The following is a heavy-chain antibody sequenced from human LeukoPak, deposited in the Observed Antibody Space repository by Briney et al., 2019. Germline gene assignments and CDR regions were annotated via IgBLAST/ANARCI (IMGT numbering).Heavy chain of an antibody. J-gene: IGHJ6*03. CDR3: ARERAVTRPSYYYYYMDV. D-gene: IGHD4-17*01. CDR1: GGSISSYY. CDR2: IYYSGST. V-gene: IGHV4-59*01. Sequence: SETLSLTCIVSGGSISSYYWSWIRQPPGKGLEWIGYIYYSGSTNYNPSLKSRVTISVDTSKNQFSLKLSSVTAADTAVYYCARERAVTRPSYYYYYMDVWGKGTTVTISS.